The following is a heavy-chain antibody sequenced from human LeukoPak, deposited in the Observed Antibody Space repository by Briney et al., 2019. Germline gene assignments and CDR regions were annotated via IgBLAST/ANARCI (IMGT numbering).Heavy chain of an antibody. J-gene: IGHJ1*01. CDR3: ARSLSSTSCYSLCGGAEYFQD. CDR2: INPNSGGT. D-gene: IGHD2-2*02. CDR1: GYTFTGYY. V-gene: IGHV1-2*02. Sequence: ASVKVSCKASGYTFTGYYMHWVRQAPGQGLEWMGWINPNSGGTNYAQKFQGRVTMTRDTSISTAYMELSRLRSDDTAVYYCARSLSSTSCYSLCGGAEYFQDWGQGTLVTVSS.